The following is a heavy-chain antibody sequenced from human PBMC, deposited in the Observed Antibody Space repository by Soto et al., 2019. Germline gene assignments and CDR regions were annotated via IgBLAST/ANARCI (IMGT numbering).Heavy chain of an antibody. CDR1: GGSISSYY. Sequence: SETLSLTCTVSGGSISSYYWSWIRQPPGKGLEWIGYIYYSGSTNYNPSLKSRVTISVDTSKNQFSLKLSSVTAADTAVYYCARSSIAARPESYYYYYGMDVWGQGTTVTVSS. D-gene: IGHD6-6*01. CDR2: IYYSGST. J-gene: IGHJ6*02. V-gene: IGHV4-59*08. CDR3: ARSSIAARPESYYYYYGMDV.